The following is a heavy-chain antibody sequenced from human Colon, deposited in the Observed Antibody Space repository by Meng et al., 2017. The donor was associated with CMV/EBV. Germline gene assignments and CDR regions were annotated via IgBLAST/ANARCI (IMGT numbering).Heavy chain of an antibody. CDR3: ARVSTWDFWSGTGPQNIDY. D-gene: IGHD3-3*01. V-gene: IGHV4-61*01. Sequence: SETLSLTCTVSGGSVSSGSYYWSWIRQPPGKGLEWIGYIYYSGSTNYNPSLKSRVTISVDTSKNQFSLKLSSVTAADTAVYYCARVSTWDFWSGTGPQNIDYWGQGTLVTVSS. CDR2: IYYSGST. J-gene: IGHJ4*02. CDR1: GGSVSSGSYY.